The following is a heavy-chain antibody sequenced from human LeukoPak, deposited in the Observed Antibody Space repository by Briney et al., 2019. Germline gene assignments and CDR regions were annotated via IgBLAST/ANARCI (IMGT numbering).Heavy chain of an antibody. Sequence: GESLRLSCAASGFTFDNYAMHWVRQAPGKGLEWVSLISGDGSSTYYADYVKGRFTISRDNSKNSLYLQMNSLRTEDTALYFCAKDSYCSGGICYRHFDYWGQGTLVTVSS. CDR3: AKDSYCSGGICYRHFDY. D-gene: IGHD2-15*01. J-gene: IGHJ4*02. CDR2: ISGDGSST. CDR1: GFTFDNYA. V-gene: IGHV3-43*02.